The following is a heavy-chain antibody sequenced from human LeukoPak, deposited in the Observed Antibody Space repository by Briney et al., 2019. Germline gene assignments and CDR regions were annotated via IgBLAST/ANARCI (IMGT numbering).Heavy chain of an antibody. D-gene: IGHD3-22*01. CDR2: INHSGST. CDR3: ARGRTPIVVVTLRYYFDY. CDR1: GGSISTYY. V-gene: IGHV4-34*01. J-gene: IGHJ4*02. Sequence: PSETLSLTCTVSGGSISTYYWSWIRQPPGKGLEWIGEINHSGSTNYNPSLKSRVAISVDTSKNQFSLKLSSVTAADTAVYYCARGRTPIVVVTLRYYFDYWGQGTLVTVSS.